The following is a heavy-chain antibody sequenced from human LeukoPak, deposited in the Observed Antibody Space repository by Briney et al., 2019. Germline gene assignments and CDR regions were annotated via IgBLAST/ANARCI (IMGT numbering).Heavy chain of an antibody. CDR1: GGSISSSSYY. V-gene: IGHV4-39*01. CDR3: ARTLGNGRWLQFQGFDY. CDR2: IYYSGST. J-gene: IGHJ4*02. Sequence: SETLSLTCTVSGGSISSSSYYWGWIRQPPGKGLEWIGSIYYSGSTYYNPSLKSRVTISVDTSKNQFSLKLSSVTAADTAVYYCARTLGNGRWLQFQGFDYWGQGTLVTVSS. D-gene: IGHD5-24*01.